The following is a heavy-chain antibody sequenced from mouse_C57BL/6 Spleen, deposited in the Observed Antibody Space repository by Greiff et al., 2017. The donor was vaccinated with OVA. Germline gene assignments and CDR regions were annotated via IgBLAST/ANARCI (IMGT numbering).Heavy chain of an antibody. CDR2: IYWDDDK. J-gene: IGHJ4*01. CDR1: GFSLSTSGMG. Sequence: QVQLKQSGPGILQSSQTLSLTCSFSGFSLSTSGMGVSWIRQPSGKGLEWLAHIYWDDDKRYNPSLKSRLTISKDTSRNQVFLKITSMDTADTATYYCARLVVGKAMDYWGQGTSVTVSS. V-gene: IGHV8-12*01. D-gene: IGHD1-1*01. CDR3: ARLVVGKAMDY.